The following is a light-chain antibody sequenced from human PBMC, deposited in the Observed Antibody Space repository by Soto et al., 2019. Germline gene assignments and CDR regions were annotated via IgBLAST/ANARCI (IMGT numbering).Light chain of an antibody. CDR2: KAS. V-gene: IGKV1-5*03. CDR3: QLYNIYPYT. J-gene: IGKJ2*01. CDR1: QSISSW. Sequence: DIQMTQSPSTLSASVGDRVTITCRASQSISSWLAWYQQKPGKAPKPLIYKASSLESGVPSRFRGSGSGTVFPLTITSLQPDDFSTNYCQLYNIYPYTFGQGTKLVIK.